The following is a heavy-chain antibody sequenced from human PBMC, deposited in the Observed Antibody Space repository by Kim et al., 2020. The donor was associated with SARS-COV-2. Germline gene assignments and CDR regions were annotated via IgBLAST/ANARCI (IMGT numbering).Heavy chain of an antibody. Sequence: SETLSLTCAVSGGSISSSNWWSWVRQPPGKGLEWIGEIYHSGSTNYNPSLKSRVTISVDKSKNQFSLKLSAVTAADTAVYYCARYLGRGGYYGMDVWCQGTTVTVSS. V-gene: IGHV4-4*02. CDR3: ARYLGRGGYYGMDV. CDR2: IYHSGST. J-gene: IGHJ6*02. CDR1: GGSISSSNW. D-gene: IGHD3-10*01.